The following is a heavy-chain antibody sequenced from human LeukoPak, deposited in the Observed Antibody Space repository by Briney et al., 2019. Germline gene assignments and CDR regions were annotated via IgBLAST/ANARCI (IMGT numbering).Heavy chain of an antibody. CDR1: GFTFSSYG. D-gene: IGHD1-26*01. CDR3: AKLSEWELHGYFQH. Sequence: PGGSLRLSCAASGFTFSSYGMHWVRQAPGKGLEWVAFIRYDGSNKYYADSVKGRFTISRDNSKNTLYLQMNSLRAEDTAVYYCAKLSEWELHGYFQHWGQGTLVTVSS. CDR2: IRYDGSNK. J-gene: IGHJ1*01. V-gene: IGHV3-30*02.